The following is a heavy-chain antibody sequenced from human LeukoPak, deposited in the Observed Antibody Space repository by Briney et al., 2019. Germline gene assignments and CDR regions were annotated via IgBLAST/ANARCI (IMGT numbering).Heavy chain of an antibody. D-gene: IGHD1-7*01. V-gene: IGHV3-48*04. CDR3: ARGDNWNSYYYYMDV. J-gene: IGHJ6*03. Sequence: GGSLRLSCAASGFTFNSYSMNWVRQAPGKGLECVSYISSSGSSIYYADSVKGRFTISRDNAKNSLNLQMNSLRAEDTAVYYCARGDNWNSYYYYMDVWGKGTTVTVFS. CDR2: ISSSGSSI. CDR1: GFTFNSYS.